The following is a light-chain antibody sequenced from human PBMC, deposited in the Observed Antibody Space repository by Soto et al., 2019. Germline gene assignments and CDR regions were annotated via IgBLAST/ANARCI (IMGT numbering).Light chain of an antibody. J-gene: IGKJ2*01. V-gene: IGKV3-15*01. Sequence: EIVMTQSPATLSVSPGERATLSCRASQSVSSNLAWYQQKPGQAPRLLIYGASTRATGIPARFSGSGSGTEFTLTISSLQSEDFAVYYCQQYNNWPPSTFGQGNKLDIK. CDR1: QSVSSN. CDR3: QQYNNWPPST. CDR2: GAS.